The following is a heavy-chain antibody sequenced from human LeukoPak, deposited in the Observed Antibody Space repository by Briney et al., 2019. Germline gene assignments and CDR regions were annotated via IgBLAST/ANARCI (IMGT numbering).Heavy chain of an antibody. Sequence: GGSLRFSCAASGFTFSSYAMHWVRQAPGKGLEWVAVISYDGSNKYYADSVKGRFTISRDNSKNTLYLQMNSLRAEDTAVYYCARDIASPDDDFWSGYRTAGFDYWGQGTLVTVSS. CDR1: GFTFSSYA. CDR2: ISYDGSNK. CDR3: ARDIASPDDDFWSGYRTAGFDY. V-gene: IGHV3-30-3*01. J-gene: IGHJ4*02. D-gene: IGHD3-3*01.